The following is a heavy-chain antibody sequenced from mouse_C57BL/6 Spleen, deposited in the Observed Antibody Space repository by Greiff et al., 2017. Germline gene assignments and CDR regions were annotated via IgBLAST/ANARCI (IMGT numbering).Heavy chain of an antibody. CDR3: AREAYYGSSYYFDD. Sequence: VQLQQSGAELVKPGASVKISCKASGYAFSSYWMNWVKQRPGKGLEWIGQIYPGDGDTNYNGKFKGKATLTADKSSSTAYMQLSSLTSEDSAVYFCAREAYYGSSYYFDDWGQGTTLTVSS. CDR1: GYAFSSYW. V-gene: IGHV1-80*01. J-gene: IGHJ2*01. CDR2: IYPGDGDT. D-gene: IGHD1-1*01.